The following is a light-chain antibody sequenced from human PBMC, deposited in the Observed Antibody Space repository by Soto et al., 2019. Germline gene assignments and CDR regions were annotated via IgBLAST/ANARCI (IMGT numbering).Light chain of an antibody. Sequence: DIQMTQSPSPLSGSVGDRVTITCLSSQTIRSWLAWYQQKAGKAPKLLIYKASTLKSGVPSRFSGSRSGTECTLTISSLQPDDVSTYYCQHYNSYSETLGQGTKVDIK. CDR2: KAS. J-gene: IGKJ1*01. CDR3: QHYNSYSET. CDR1: QTIRSW. V-gene: IGKV1-5*03.